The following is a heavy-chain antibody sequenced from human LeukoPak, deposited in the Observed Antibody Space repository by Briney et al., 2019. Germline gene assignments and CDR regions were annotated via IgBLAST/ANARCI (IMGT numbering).Heavy chain of an antibody. CDR1: GFTFDDYA. Sequence: GRSLRLSCAASGFTFDDYAMHWVRQAPGKDLEWVSGISWNSGSIGYADSVKGRFTISRDNAKNSLYLQMNSLRAEDTALYYCAKDRAPAVVVGTNAFDIWGQGTMVTVSS. D-gene: IGHD2-15*01. CDR3: AKDRAPAVVVGTNAFDI. V-gene: IGHV3-9*01. CDR2: ISWNSGSI. J-gene: IGHJ3*02.